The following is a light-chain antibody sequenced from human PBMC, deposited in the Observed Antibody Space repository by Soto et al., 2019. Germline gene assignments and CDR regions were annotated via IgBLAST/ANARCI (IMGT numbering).Light chain of an antibody. J-gene: IGLJ3*02. CDR3: CSYTGTYTVA. Sequence: QSALTQPRSVSGSPGQSVTISCTGASSDVSDYNFVSWYQQYAGKAPKVIIYGVDKRSSGVPDRFSGSKSGNTASLTISGLQTEDEAEYFCCSYTGTYTVAFGGGTKLTVL. V-gene: IGLV2-11*01. CDR1: SSDVSDYNF. CDR2: GVD.